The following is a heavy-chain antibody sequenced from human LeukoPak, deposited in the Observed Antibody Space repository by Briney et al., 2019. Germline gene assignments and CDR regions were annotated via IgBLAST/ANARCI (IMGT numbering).Heavy chain of an antibody. CDR1: GGSFSGYC. CDR2: IYHSGST. Sequence: PSETLSLTCAVYGGSFSGYCWGWIRQPPGKGLEWIGSIYHSGSTYYNPSLKSRVTISVDTSKNQFSLKLSSVTAADTAVYYCASSQNVFSSGYYEYWGQETLFTVSS. D-gene: IGHD3-3*01. V-gene: IGHV4-38-2*01. J-gene: IGHJ4*02. CDR3: ASSQNVFSSGYYEY.